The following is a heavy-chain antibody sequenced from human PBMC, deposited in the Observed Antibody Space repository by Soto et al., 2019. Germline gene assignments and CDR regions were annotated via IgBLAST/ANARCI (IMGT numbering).Heavy chain of an antibody. CDR2: IYWDDDK. Sequence: QITLKESGPTLVKPTQTLTLTCTFSGFSFTTDGMGVGWIRQPPGKALEWLALIYWDDDKRYSPSLKSRLTITKDASINQVVLTLTNIYPAETSTDYCAHLEWAASGIRYYFNYWGQGTLVTVSS. V-gene: IGHV2-5*02. CDR1: GFSFTTDGMG. J-gene: IGHJ4*02. CDR3: AHLEWAASGIRYYFNY. D-gene: IGHD2-21*02.